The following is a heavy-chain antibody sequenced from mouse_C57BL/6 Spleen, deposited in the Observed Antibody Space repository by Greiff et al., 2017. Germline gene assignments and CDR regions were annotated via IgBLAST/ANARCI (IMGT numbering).Heavy chain of an antibody. J-gene: IGHJ3*01. D-gene: IGHD1-1*01. CDR1: GYTFTSYW. CDR2: INPSSGYT. CDR3: ARDDYGSSYELAY. Sequence: VQLQQSGAELAKPGASVKLSCKASGYTFTSYWMHWVKQRPGQGLEWIGYINPSSGYTKYNQKFKDKATLTADKSSSTAYMQLSSLTCEDSAVYYCARDDYGSSYELAYWGQGTLVTVSA. V-gene: IGHV1-7*01.